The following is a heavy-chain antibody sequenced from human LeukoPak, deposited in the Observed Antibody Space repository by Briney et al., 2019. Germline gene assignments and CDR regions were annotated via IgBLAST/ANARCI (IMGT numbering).Heavy chain of an antibody. CDR2: ISGSSSST. Sequence: GGSLRLSCAASGFTFSIYSMNWVRQAPGKGLEWVSFISGSSSSTFYADSVKGRFTVSRDNAKNSLYLQMNSLRDEDTAVYHCARNPGGIGDYWGQGTLVTVSS. J-gene: IGHJ4*02. CDR3: ARNPGGIGDY. CDR1: GFTFSIYS. D-gene: IGHD4-23*01. V-gene: IGHV3-48*02.